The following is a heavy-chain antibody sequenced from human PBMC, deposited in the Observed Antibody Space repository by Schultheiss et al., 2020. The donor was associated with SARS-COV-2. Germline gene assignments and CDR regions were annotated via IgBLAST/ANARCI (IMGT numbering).Heavy chain of an antibody. J-gene: IGHJ4*02. CDR3: ARAHSVVVAATHFDY. CDR1: GGSISSYY. CDR2: INHSGST. V-gene: IGHV4-34*01. D-gene: IGHD2-15*01. Sequence: SQTLSLTCTVSGGSISSYYWSWIRQPPGKGLEWIGEINHSGSTNYNPSLKSRVTISVDTSKNQFSLKLSSVTAADTAVYYCARAHSVVVAATHFDYWGQGTLVTVSS.